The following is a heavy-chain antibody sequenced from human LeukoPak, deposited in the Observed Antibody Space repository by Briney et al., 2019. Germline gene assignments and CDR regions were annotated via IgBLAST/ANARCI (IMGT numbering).Heavy chain of an antibody. Sequence: GRSLRLSCAASGFTFSSYGMHWVRQAPGKGLEWVAVIWYDGSNKYYADSVKGRFTISRDNSKNTLYLQMNSLRAEDTAVYYCARDLYSGFRNWFDPWGQGTLVTVSS. CDR2: IWYDGSNK. CDR1: GFTFSSYG. J-gene: IGHJ5*02. CDR3: ARDLYSGFRNWFDP. D-gene: IGHD5-12*01. V-gene: IGHV3-33*01.